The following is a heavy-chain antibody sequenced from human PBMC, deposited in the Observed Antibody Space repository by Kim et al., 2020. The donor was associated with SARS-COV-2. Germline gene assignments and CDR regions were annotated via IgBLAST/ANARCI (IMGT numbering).Heavy chain of an antibody. CDR3: AKSNAGVGVGDYLYALDV. CDR1: GFNFGDYA. CDR2: IRYDSGSI. J-gene: IGHJ6*01. V-gene: IGHV3-9*01. D-gene: IGHD2-8*01. Sequence: GGSLRLSCAASGFNFGDYAMHWVRQAPGKGLEWLSGIRYDSGSIHYADSVKGRFTISRDNSHNTLYLQMSSLRPEDTALYYCAKSNAGVGVGDYLYALDV.